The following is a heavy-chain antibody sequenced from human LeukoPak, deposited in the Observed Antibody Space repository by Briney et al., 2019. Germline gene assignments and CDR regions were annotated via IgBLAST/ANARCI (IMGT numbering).Heavy chain of an antibody. CDR2: INPNSGGT. Sequence: ASVKVSCKASGYTFTGYYMHWVRQAPGQGLEWMGWINPNSGGTNYAQKFQGRVTMTRDTSISTAYMELSRLRSDDTAVYYCARDGHCSSTSCYREFDYWGQGTLVTVSS. J-gene: IGHJ4*02. D-gene: IGHD2-2*02. CDR1: GYTFTGYY. V-gene: IGHV1-2*02. CDR3: ARDGHCSSTSCYREFDY.